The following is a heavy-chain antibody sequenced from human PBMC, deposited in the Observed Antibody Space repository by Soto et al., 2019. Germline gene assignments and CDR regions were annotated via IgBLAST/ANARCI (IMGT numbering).Heavy chain of an antibody. Sequence: EVQLVESGGGLVQPGGSLRLSCAASGFTFSSYSMNWVRQAPGKGLEWVSYISSSRSTIYYADSVKGRFTISRDNAKNSLYLQMNSLGAEDTAVYYCARDCPGSSTTCYGNEWFDSWGQGTLVTVSS. CDR3: ARDCPGSSTTCYGNEWFDS. D-gene: IGHD2-2*01. CDR2: ISSSRSTI. V-gene: IGHV3-48*01. J-gene: IGHJ5*01. CDR1: GFTFSSYS.